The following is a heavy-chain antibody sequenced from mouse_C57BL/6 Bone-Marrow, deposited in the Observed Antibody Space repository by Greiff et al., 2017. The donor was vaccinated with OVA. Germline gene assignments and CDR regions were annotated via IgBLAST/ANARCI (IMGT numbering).Heavy chain of an antibody. CDR2: IDPSDSYT. CDR1: GYTFTSYW. V-gene: IGHV1-50*01. CDR3: ARFFGYYAMDY. Sequence: QVQLQQPGAELVKPGASVKLSCKASGYTFTSYWMQWVKQRPGQGLEWIGEIDPSDSYTNYNQKFKGKATLTVDTSSSTAYMQLSSLTSEDSAVYYCARFFGYYAMDYWGQGTSGTVSS. J-gene: IGHJ4*01.